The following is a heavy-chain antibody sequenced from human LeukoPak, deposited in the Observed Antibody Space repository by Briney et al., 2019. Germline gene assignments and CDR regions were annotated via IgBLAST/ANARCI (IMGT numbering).Heavy chain of an antibody. J-gene: IGHJ4*02. CDR3: ARSRRGGSKYYFDY. CDR2: MNPNSGNT. V-gene: IGHV1-8*01. Sequence: ASVKVSCKASGYTFTSYDINWVRRATGQGLEWMGWMNPNSGNTGYSQKFQGRVTMTTNTSISTAYMELSSLSSEDTAVYYCARSRRGGSKYYFDYWGQGTLVTVSS. D-gene: IGHD1-26*01. CDR1: GYTFTSYD.